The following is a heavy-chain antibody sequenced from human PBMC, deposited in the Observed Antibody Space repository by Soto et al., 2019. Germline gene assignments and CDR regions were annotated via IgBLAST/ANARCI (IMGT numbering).Heavy chain of an antibody. Sequence: GASVKVSCKASGYTFTSYGISWVRQAPGQGLEWMGWISAYNGNTNYAQKLQGRVTMTTDTSTSTAYMELRSLRSDDTAVYYCAGLYCISTSCFLGMDVGGKGTRVTIP. CDR2: ISAYNGNT. CDR3: AGLYCISTSCFLGMDV. V-gene: IGHV1-18*01. CDR1: GYTFTSYG. J-gene: IGHJ6*04. D-gene: IGHD2-2*01.